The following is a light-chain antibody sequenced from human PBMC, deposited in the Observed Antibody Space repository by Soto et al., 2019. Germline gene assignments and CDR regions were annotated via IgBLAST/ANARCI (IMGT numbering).Light chain of an antibody. V-gene: IGLV2-8*01. CDR3: TSYAGSNNLL. J-gene: IGLJ2*01. CDR2: EVT. Sequence: QSALTQPPSASGSPGQSVSISCIGTSSDVGGYNYVSWYQHHPDTAPKLIIYEVTKRPSGVPDRFSGSKSGNTASLTVSGLQAEDEANYYCTSYAGSNNLLFGGGTKLTVL. CDR1: SSDVGGYNY.